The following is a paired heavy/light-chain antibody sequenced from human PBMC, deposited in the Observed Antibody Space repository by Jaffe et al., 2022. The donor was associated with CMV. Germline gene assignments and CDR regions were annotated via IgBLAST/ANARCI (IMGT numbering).Heavy chain of an antibody. CDR2: VSGYNGNT. CDR1: GYTFTTYG. Sequence: QVQLVQSGGEVKKPGASVKVSCKASGYTFTTYGISWVRQAPGQGLEWMGWVSGYNGNTNYAEKLQGRVTMTTDTSTSTAYMELRSLRSDDTAVYYCARVASLGAGTGYCYDSWGQGTLVTVSS. V-gene: IGHV1-18*01. CDR3: ARVASLGAGTGYCYDS. J-gene: IGHJ5*01. D-gene: IGHD7-27*01.
Light chain of an antibody. CDR3: QQYNNWPGT. Sequence: EIVMTQSPATLSVSPGERATLSCRASQSVSTNLAWYQQKPGQGPRLLIYGASTRATGIPARFSGSGSGTEFTLTISSLQSEDFAVYYCQQYNNWPGTFGPGTKVDIK. V-gene: IGKV3-15*01. CDR2: GAS. CDR1: QSVSTN. J-gene: IGKJ3*01.